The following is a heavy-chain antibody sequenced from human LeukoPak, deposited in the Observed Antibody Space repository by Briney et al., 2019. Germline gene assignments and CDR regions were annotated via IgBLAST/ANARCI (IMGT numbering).Heavy chain of an antibody. J-gene: IGHJ4*02. V-gene: IGHV3-21*01. CDR1: GFTFSSYS. D-gene: IGHD1-26*01. CDR3: ARDIVGATTFDY. CDR2: ISSSSSYI. Sequence: GGSLRLPCAASGFTFSSYSMNWVRQAPGEGLEWVSSISSSSSYIYYADSVKGRFTISRDNAKNSLYLQMNSLRAEDTAVYYCARDIVGATTFDYWGQGTLVTVSS.